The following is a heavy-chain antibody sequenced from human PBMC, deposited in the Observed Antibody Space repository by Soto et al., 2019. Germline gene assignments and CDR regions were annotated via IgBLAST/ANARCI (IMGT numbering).Heavy chain of an antibody. D-gene: IGHD3-3*01. V-gene: IGHV3-74*01. CDR3: VRDLNSPFGGIYKGWFDS. Sequence: EVQLVESGGGLVQPGGSLRLSCAASGLTFSNYWMHWVRQAPGKGLVWVSRINTDGSGTSYADSVKGRFTISRDNAKNTVYLQMNSVRVEDSAVYYCVRDLNSPFGGIYKGWFDSWGQGALVTVAS. CDR2: INTDGSGT. CDR1: GLTFSNYW. J-gene: IGHJ5*01.